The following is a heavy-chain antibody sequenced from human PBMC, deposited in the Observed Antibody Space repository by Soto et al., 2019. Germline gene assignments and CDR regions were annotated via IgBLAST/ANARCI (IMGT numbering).Heavy chain of an antibody. CDR3: AREGITGTTRYFDY. CDR2: ISSSSSTI. Sequence: GGSLRLSCAASGFTFSSYSMNWVRQAPGKGLEWVSYISSSSSTIYYADSVKGRFTISRDNAKNSLYLQMNSLRAEDTAVYYCAREGITGTTRYFDYWGQGTLVTVSS. J-gene: IGHJ4*02. V-gene: IGHV3-48*01. D-gene: IGHD1-20*01. CDR1: GFTFSSYS.